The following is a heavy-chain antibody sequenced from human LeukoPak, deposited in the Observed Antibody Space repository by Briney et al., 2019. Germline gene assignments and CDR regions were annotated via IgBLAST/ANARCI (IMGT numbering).Heavy chain of an antibody. CDR2: ISSSSSYI. V-gene: IGHV3-21*01. Sequence: MTGGSLRLSCAASGFTFSSYSMNWVRQAPGKGLEWVSSISSSSSYIYYADSVKGRFTISKDNAKNSLYLQMNSLRAEDTAVYYCARACSSTSCYLDYWGQGTLVTVSS. J-gene: IGHJ4*02. D-gene: IGHD2-2*01. CDR3: ARACSSTSCYLDY. CDR1: GFTFSSYS.